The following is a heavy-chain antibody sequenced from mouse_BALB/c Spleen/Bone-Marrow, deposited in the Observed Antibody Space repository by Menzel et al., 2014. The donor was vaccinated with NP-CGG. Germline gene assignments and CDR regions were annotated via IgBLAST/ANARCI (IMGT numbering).Heavy chain of an antibody. V-gene: IGHV1-4*01. J-gene: IGHJ4*01. CDR2: IIPSSGYT. D-gene: IGHD1-1*01. Sequence: VQVVESGAELARPGASVKMSCKASGYTFTTYTIHRMKQRPGQGLEWIGYIIPSSGYTNYNQKFKDKATLTADKSSSTAYMQLSSLTPEDSAVYYCAIRYYAMDYWGQGTSVTVSS. CDR3: AIRYYAMDY. CDR1: GYTFTTYT.